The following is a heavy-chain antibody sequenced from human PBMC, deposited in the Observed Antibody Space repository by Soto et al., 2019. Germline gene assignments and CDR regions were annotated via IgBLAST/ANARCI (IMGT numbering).Heavy chain of an antibody. V-gene: IGHV1-46*03. J-gene: IGHJ4*02. CDR3: AREGNRGWNPPWTDD. D-gene: IGHD1-1*01. CDR1: GYTFTSYY. Sequence: ASVKVSCKASGYTFTSYYMHWVRQAPGQGLEWMGIINPSGGSTSYAQKFQGRVTMTRDTSTSTVYMELSSLRSEDTAVYYCAREGNRGWNPPWTDDGGREPVVTVPS. CDR2: INPSGGST.